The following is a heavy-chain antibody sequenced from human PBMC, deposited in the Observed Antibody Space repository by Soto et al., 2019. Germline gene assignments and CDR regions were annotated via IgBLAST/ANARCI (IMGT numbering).Heavy chain of an antibody. J-gene: IGHJ1*01. D-gene: IGHD2-21*02. CDR2: INPSGGTT. V-gene: IGHV1-46*01. Sequence: ASVKVSCKASGYTFTSYYMHWVRQAPGQGLEWMGMINPSGGTTSYTQKFQGRVTMTRDTSTSTVYMELSSLTSEDTAVYYCARDGAAGDWYFQRWGQGTLVTVSS. CDR3: ARDGAAGDWYFQR. CDR1: GYTFTSYY.